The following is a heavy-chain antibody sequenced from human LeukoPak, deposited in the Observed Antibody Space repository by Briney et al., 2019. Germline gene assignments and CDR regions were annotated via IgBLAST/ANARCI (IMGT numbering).Heavy chain of an antibody. Sequence: ASVKVSCKASGYTFTSYGMNWVRQAPGQGLEWMGWINTNTGNPTYAQGFTGRFVFSLGTSDSTAYLQISSLKAEDTAVYYCARGCSGSTCYSSDSWGQGTLVTVSS. V-gene: IGHV7-4-1*02. CDR2: INTNTGNP. CDR3: ARGCSGSTCYSSDS. D-gene: IGHD2-15*01. J-gene: IGHJ4*02. CDR1: GYTFTSYG.